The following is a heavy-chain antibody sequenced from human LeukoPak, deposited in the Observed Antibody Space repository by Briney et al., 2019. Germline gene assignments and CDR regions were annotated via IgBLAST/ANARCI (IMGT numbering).Heavy chain of an antibody. CDR3: ARSPISYYYDSSGGHDAFDV. CDR1: GYTFTSYW. V-gene: IGHV5-51*01. Sequence: KPGESLKISCKGSGYTFTSYWIGWVRQMPGKGLEWMGIIYPGDSDTRYSPSFQGQVTISGDKSINTAYLQWSSLKASDTAMYYCARSPISYYYDSSGGHDAFDVWGQGTMVTVSS. D-gene: IGHD3-22*01. CDR2: IYPGDSDT. J-gene: IGHJ3*01.